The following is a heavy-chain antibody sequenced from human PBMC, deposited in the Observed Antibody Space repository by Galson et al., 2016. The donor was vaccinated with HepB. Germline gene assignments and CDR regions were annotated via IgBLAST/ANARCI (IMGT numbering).Heavy chain of an antibody. V-gene: IGHV3-13*04. J-gene: IGHJ2*01. Sequence: SLRLSCAASGFTFRSYDMSWVRQSTGKGLEWVAAIGTLHDSFFPDSVQGRFSISRENVKNSLYLQLNRLRAGDTAVYYCARIARGSSYTLGYFDLWGRGTLCTVSS. CDR3: ARIARGSSYTLGYFDL. CDR2: IGTLHDS. CDR1: GFTFRSYD. D-gene: IGHD6-13*01.